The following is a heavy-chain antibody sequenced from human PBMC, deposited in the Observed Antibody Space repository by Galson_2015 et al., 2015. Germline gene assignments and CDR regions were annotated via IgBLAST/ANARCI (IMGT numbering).Heavy chain of an antibody. CDR1: GYTFTSYG. D-gene: IGHD1-26*01. J-gene: IGHJ6*02. Sequence: SVKVSCKASGYTFTSYGISWVRQAPGQGLEWMGWISAYNGNTNYAQKLQGRVTMTTDTSTSTAYMELRSLRSDDTAVYYCARDGCRFSGSNYCGEGGMDVWGQGTTVTVSS. CDR3: ARDGCRFSGSNYCGEGGMDV. CDR2: ISAYNGNT. V-gene: IGHV1-18*01.